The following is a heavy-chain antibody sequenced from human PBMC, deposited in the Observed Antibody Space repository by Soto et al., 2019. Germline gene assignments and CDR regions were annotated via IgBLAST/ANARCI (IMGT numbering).Heavy chain of an antibody. CDR1: GFTFSTYA. V-gene: IGHV3-23*01. CDR3: AKMSLRPNAFDI. J-gene: IGHJ3*02. Sequence: GSLRLSCAASGFTFSTYAMSWVRQAPGKGLEWVSTISGSGGSTYYADSVKGRFTISRDNSKNTLYLQMNSLRAEDTAVYYCAKMSLRPNAFDIWGHGTMVTVSS. D-gene: IGHD4-17*01. CDR2: ISGSGGST.